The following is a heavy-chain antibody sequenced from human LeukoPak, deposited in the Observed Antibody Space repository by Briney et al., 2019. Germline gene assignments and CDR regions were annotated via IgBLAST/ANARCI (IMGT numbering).Heavy chain of an antibody. CDR3: ARDLLEDSSSWLLFDY. D-gene: IGHD6-13*01. CDR1: GGTFSSYA. CDR2: IIPILGIA. J-gene: IGHJ4*02. Sequence: VASVKVSCKASGGTFSSYAISWVRQAPGQGLEWMGRIIPILGIANYAQKFQGRVTITADKSTSTAYMELSSLRSEDTAVYYCARDLLEDSSSWLLFDYWGQGTLVTVSS. V-gene: IGHV1-69*04.